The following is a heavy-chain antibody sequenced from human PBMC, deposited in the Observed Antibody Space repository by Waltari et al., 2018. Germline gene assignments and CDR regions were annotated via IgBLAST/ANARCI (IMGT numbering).Heavy chain of an antibody. V-gene: IGHV3-48*01. CDR2: ISSSSSTI. J-gene: IGHJ4*02. CDR1: GFTFSSYS. CDR3: ATDRGYGSGSYDDY. Sequence: EVQLVESGGGLVQPGGSLRLSCAASGFTFSSYSMNWVRQAPGNGLEWVSYISSSSSTIYYADSVKGRFTISRDNAKNSLYLQMNSLRAEDTAVYYCATDRGYGSGSYDDYWGQGTLVTVSS. D-gene: IGHD3-10*01.